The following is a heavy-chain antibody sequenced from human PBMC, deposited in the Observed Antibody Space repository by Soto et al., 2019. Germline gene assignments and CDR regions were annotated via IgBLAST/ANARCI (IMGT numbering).Heavy chain of an antibody. V-gene: IGHV3-23*01. CDR1: VFSFSSYA. CDR2: ISSSGGST. Sequence: PWWSLRLSSSASVFSFSSYAMPWFRQAPGKGLEWVSAISSSGGSTFYADSVKRRFSISRDNSKNTLYLQLNSLRAEDTAVYYCAKGLFDYYPYYGMDVWGQGTTVTVSS. CDR3: AKGLFDYYPYYGMDV. J-gene: IGHJ6*02.